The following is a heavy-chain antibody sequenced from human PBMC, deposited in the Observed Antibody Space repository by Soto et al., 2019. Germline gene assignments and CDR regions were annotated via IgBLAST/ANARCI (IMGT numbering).Heavy chain of an antibody. CDR1: GFTFSNAW. CDR3: TEAVAGTGDFDY. V-gene: IGHV3-15*01. CDR2: IKSKTDGGTT. Sequence: LRLSCAASGFTFSNAWMSWVRQAPGKGLEWVGRIKSKTDGGTTDYAAPVKGRFTISRDDSKNALYLQMNSLKTEDTAVYYCTEAVAGTGDFDYWGQGTLVTVSS. D-gene: IGHD6-19*01. J-gene: IGHJ4*02.